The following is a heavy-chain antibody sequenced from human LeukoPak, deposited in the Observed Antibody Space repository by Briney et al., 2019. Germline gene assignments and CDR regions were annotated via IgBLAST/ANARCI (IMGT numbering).Heavy chain of an antibody. CDR1: GGSLSPYY. CDR3: ATLGGLYYESHGYPDFDH. CDR2: INQSGST. Sequence: PSETLSLTCSVSGGSLSPYYWSWIRQPPGGGLEWLGEINQSGSTNYNPSLKSRVTISVEKFKNRFSLEATSVTAADTAIYYCATLGGLYYESHGYPDFDHWGQGTLVTVSS. D-gene: IGHD3-22*01. J-gene: IGHJ4*02. V-gene: IGHV4-34*01.